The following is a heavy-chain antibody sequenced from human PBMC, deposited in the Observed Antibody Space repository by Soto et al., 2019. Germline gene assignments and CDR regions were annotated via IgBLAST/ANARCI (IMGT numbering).Heavy chain of an antibody. CDR3: ATGGVVVIADTGNV. Sequence: GGSLRLSCAASGFTFSNAWMSWVRQAPGKGLEWVGRNKSKTHSGATDYAAHVKGRFTISRDDSKNTLNLQMNNQKTEDTAVYYCATGGVVVIADTGNVWGKGTTGTVAS. D-gene: IGHD2-15*01. V-gene: IGHV3-15*01. CDR1: GFTFSNAW. J-gene: IGHJ6*04. CDR2: NKSKTHSGAT.